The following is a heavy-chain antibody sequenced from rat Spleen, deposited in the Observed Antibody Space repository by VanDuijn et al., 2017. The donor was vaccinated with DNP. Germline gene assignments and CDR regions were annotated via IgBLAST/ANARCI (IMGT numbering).Heavy chain of an antibody. J-gene: IGHJ2*01. CDR2: INSAGST. CDR3: TRMDPYGYKGDY. V-gene: IGHV3-3*01. Sequence: VQLQESGPGLVKPSQSLSLTCSVTGYSITSSYRWNCIRKFPGNKLEWMGYINSAGSTNYNPSLKSRISITRDTSKNQFFLQVNSVTTEDTATYYCTRMDPYGYKGDYWGQGVVVTVSA. D-gene: IGHD1-4*01. CDR1: GYSITSSYR.